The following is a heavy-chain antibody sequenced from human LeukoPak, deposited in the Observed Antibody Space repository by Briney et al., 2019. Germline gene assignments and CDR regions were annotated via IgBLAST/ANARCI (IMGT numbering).Heavy chain of an antibody. CDR2: IEQDGSEK. CDR1: GFTFSSYW. Sequence: GGSLRLSCAASGFTFSSYWMSWVRQAPGKGLEWVANIEQDGSEKYYVDSVKGRFTISRDNAKNSLYLQMNSLRAEDTAVYYCARDGHYDILTGYFQDWGQGTLVTVSS. V-gene: IGHV3-7*03. J-gene: IGHJ1*01. D-gene: IGHD3-9*01. CDR3: ARDGHYDILTGYFQD.